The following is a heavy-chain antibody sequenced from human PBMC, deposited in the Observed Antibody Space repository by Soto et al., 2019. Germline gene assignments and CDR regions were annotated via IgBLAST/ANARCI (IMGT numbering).Heavy chain of an antibody. V-gene: IGHV4-39*07. CDR2: IYYSGRT. Sequence: SETLSLTCTVSGGSISSSSYYWGWIRQPPGKGLEWIGSIYYSGRTYYNPSLKSRVTISVDTSKNQFSLKLSSVTAADTAVYYCARVREVYYYYYYGMDVWGQGTTVTVSS. D-gene: IGHD3-10*01. CDR3: ARVREVYYYYYYGMDV. J-gene: IGHJ6*02. CDR1: GGSISSSSYY.